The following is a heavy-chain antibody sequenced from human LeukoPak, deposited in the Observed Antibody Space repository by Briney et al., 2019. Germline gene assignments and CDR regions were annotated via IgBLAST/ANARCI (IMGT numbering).Heavy chain of an antibody. J-gene: IGHJ5*02. D-gene: IGHD4-17*01. CDR1: GFTFSSYA. V-gene: IGHV3-23*01. CDR3: TKKRTTSVTDWFDP. CDR2: ISGSGGST. Sequence: GGSLRLSCAVSGFTFSSYAMSWVRQAPGKGLEWVSPISGSGGSTYYADSVKGRFTISRDNSKNTLFLQMNSLRVEDTATYYCTKKRTTSVTDWFDPWGQGTLVTVSS.